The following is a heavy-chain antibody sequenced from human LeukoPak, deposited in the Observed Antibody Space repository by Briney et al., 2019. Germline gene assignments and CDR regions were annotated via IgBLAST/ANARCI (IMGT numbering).Heavy chain of an antibody. CDR3: ANLLSGYSGYDGGFYY. CDR1: GFTFDDYA. CDR2: ISWNSGSI. V-gene: IGHV3-9*01. Sequence: GGSLRLSCAASGFTFDDYAMHWVRQAPGKGLEWVSGISWNSGSIGYADSVKGRFTISRDNSKNTQSLQMNSLRAEDTAVYYCANLLSGYSGYDGGFYYWGQGTLVTVSS. D-gene: IGHD5-12*01. J-gene: IGHJ4*02.